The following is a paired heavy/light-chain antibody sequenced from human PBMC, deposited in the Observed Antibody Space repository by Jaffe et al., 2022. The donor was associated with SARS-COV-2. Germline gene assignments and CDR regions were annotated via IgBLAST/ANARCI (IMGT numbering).Light chain of an antibody. CDR1: SSNVGSGYD. V-gene: IGLV1-40*01. Sequence: QSVLTQPPSVSGAPGQRVTISCTGSSSNVGSGYDVHWYQQLPGKAPKLLIYGNNNRPSGVPARFSGSKSGTSASLAITGLQAEDEADYYCQSYDSSLSGSWVFGGGTKLTVL. CDR3: QSYDSSLSGSWV. CDR2: GNN. J-gene: IGLJ3*02.
Heavy chain of an antibody. CDR2: IIPLFGRA. V-gene: IGHV1-69*01. J-gene: IGHJ5*02. D-gene: IGHD5-12*01. CDR3: ARGGYGGYLERKWFDP. CDR1: GGTFSRDP. Sequence: QVVLVQSGAEVKKPGSSVKVSCKASGGTFSRDPIGWVRQAPGQGLEWMGGIIPLFGRADYAQNFQGRVRITADASTNTGYMELSSLTSGDTAVYYCARGGYGGYLERKWFDPWGQGTLVTVSS.